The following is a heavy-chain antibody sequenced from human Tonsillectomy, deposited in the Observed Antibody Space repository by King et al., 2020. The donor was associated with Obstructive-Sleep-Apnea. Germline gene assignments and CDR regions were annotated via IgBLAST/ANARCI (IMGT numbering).Heavy chain of an antibody. CDR2: ISHSGST. CDR3: TRGRYYGSGSFWF. J-gene: IGHJ4*02. Sequence: VQLQQWGAGLLKPSETLSLSCTVYGGSLSGYSWSWIRQPPGKGLEWIAEISHSGSTNYNPSLKSRVTISVDTSKNQFSLKLSSVTAADTAVYYCTRGRYYGSGSFWFWGRGTLVTVSS. D-gene: IGHD3-10*01. CDR1: GGSLSGYS. V-gene: IGHV4-34*01.